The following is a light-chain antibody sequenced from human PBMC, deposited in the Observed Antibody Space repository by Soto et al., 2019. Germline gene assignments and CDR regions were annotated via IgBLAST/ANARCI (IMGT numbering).Light chain of an antibody. J-gene: IGKJ2*01. CDR1: QSVTNKY. CDR2: GSS. Sequence: EVVLTQSPRTLSLSPGERATLSCRASQSVTNKYLAWYQQKPGQAPRLLIFGSSDRATGIPDRFSGSGSGTDFTLTISRLEPEDFAVYYCQQYGSSPPYTFGQGTKLEI. CDR3: QQYGSSPPYT. V-gene: IGKV3-20*01.